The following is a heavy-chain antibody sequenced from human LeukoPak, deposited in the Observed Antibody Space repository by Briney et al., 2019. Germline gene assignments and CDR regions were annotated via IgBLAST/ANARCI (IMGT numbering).Heavy chain of an antibody. CDR3: AKATYYDYVWGSYRPGY. Sequence: GGSLRLSCAASGFTFSSYAMSWDRQAPGKGLEWVSAISGSGGSTYYADSVKGRFTISRDNSKNTLYLQMNSLRAEDTAVYYCAKATYYDYVWGSYRPGYWGQGTLVTVSS. J-gene: IGHJ4*02. D-gene: IGHD3-16*02. V-gene: IGHV3-23*01. CDR1: GFTFSSYA. CDR2: ISGSGGST.